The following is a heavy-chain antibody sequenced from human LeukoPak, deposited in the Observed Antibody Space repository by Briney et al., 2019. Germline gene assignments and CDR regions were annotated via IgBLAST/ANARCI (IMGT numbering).Heavy chain of an antibody. CDR3: ARSDIVVVPAAIE. Sequence: ASVKVSCKASGYTFTSYYMHWMRQAPGQGLEWMGIINPSGGSTSYAQKFQGRVTMTRDTSTSTVYMELSSLRSEDTAVYYCARSDIVVVPAAIEWGQGTVVTVSS. J-gene: IGHJ4*02. CDR2: INPSGGST. CDR1: GYTFTSYY. D-gene: IGHD2-2*01. V-gene: IGHV1-46*01.